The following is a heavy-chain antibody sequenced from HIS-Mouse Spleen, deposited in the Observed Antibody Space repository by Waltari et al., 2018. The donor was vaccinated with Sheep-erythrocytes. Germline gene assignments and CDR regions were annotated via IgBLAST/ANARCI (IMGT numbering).Heavy chain of an antibody. Sequence: QVQLVQSGAEVKKPGASVTFSCKAAGYTFTSDGISWVRQSPGQGLEWMGWISAYNGNTNYAQKLQGRVTMTTDTSTSTAYMGLRSLRSDDTAVYYCARFYGDFTRAFDIWGQGTMVTVSS. D-gene: IGHD4-17*01. CDR3: ARFYGDFTRAFDI. J-gene: IGHJ3*02. V-gene: IGHV1-18*01. CDR2: ISAYNGNT. CDR1: GYTFTSDG.